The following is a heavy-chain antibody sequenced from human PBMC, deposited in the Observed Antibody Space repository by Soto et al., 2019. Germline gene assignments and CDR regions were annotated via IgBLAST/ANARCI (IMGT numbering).Heavy chain of an antibody. J-gene: IGHJ4*02. Sequence: QVQLVQSGAEVKKPGASVKVSCKASGYTFSSNGVSWVRQAPGQGLEWMGWISTFNGNAHYAQKFQGRVTMTTDTSTNTAYMERGSLNSDDTAVYYCARLNGYSSGWYDYWGQGTLVTVSS. D-gene: IGHD6-19*01. CDR1: GYTFSSNG. CDR3: ARLNGYSSGWYDY. V-gene: IGHV1-18*04. CDR2: ISTFNGNA.